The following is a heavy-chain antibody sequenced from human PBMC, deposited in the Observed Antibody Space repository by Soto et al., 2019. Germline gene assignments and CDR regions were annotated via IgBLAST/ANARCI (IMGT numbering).Heavy chain of an antibody. CDR2: IDPSDSYT. J-gene: IGHJ5*02. Sequence: RESLKISCKGSGYSFTSYWISWVRQMPGKGLEWMGRIDPSDSYTNYSPSFQGHVTISADKSISTAYLQWSSLKASDTAMYYCARQGDTAMVTGWFDPWGQGTLVTVSS. CDR1: GYSFTSYW. V-gene: IGHV5-10-1*01. CDR3: ARQGDTAMVTGWFDP. D-gene: IGHD5-18*01.